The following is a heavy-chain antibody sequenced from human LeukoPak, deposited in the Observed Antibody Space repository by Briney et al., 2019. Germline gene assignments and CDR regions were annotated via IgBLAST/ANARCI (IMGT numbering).Heavy chain of an antibody. CDR1: GFSLTTYG. V-gene: IGHV3-23*01. D-gene: IGHD3-10*01. J-gene: IGHJ4*02. CDR2: IGGYDGST. Sequence: GGSLRLSCAASGFSLTTYGMSWVRQSPGKGLEWVSGIGGYDGSTYYADSVKGRFTISRDDSKNTLYLQMNSLRAEDTAVYYCAKDGSSYSGGYYDYWGQGTLVTVSS. CDR3: AKDGSSYSGGYYDY.